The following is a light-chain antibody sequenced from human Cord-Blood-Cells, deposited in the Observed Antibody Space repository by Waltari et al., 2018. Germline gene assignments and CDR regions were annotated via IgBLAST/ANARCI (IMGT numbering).Light chain of an antibody. V-gene: IGLV2-11*01. CDR2: DVS. J-gene: IGLJ3*02. Sequence: QLALPQPRPASGSPAQSVPISCTGTSSAFGGQNYVYLYQQHPGKAPKLMIYDVSKRPPGVPDRFSGSKSGHTASLTISGLQAEDEADYYCCSYAGSYTWVFGGGTKLTVL. CDR1: SSAFGGQNY. CDR3: CSYAGSYTWV.